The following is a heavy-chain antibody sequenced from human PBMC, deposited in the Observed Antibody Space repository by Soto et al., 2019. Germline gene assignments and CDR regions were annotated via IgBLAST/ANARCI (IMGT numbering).Heavy chain of an antibody. D-gene: IGHD1-26*01. CDR3: ALKGWAPDY. Sequence: ASVKVSCKAPGYTFTSYAIHWVRQAPGQRLEWMGWINAGNGNTKYSQRFQGRVTISWDTSASTAYMEMSSLRSEDTAVYYCALKGWAPDYWGQGTLVTVSS. CDR1: GYTFTSYA. J-gene: IGHJ4*02. V-gene: IGHV1-3*01. CDR2: INAGNGNT.